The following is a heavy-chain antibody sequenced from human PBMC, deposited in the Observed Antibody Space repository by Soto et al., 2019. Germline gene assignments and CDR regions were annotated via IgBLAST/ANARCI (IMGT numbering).Heavy chain of an antibody. Sequence: PSETLSLTCTVSGGSISSSSYYWGWIRQPPGKGLEWIGSIYYSGSTYYNPSLKSRVTISVDTSKNQFSLKLSSVTAADTSVYYCARAWGSSSWQNWFGPWGQGTLVTVSS. CDR3: ARAWGSSSWQNWFGP. J-gene: IGHJ5*02. V-gene: IGHV4-39*07. D-gene: IGHD6-13*01. CDR1: GGSISSSSYY. CDR2: IYYSGST.